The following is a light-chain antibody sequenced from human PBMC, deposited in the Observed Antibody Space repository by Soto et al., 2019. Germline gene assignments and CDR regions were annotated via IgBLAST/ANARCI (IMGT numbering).Light chain of an antibody. Sequence: QLVLTQPPSALASLGASVTLTCTLSSGYSNYKVDWYQQRPGKGPRFVMRVGTGGIVGSKGDGIPDRFSVLGSGLNRYLTIKNIQEEDESDYHCGADHGSGSNFVVVFGGGTKLTVL. CDR2: VGTGGIVG. V-gene: IGLV9-49*01. CDR3: GADHGSGSNFVVV. J-gene: IGLJ2*01. CDR1: SGYSNYK.